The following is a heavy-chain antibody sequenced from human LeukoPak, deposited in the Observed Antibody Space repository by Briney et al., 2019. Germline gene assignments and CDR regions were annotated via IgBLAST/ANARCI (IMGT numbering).Heavy chain of an antibody. CDR1: GGTFSSYA. Sequence: SVKVSCKASGGTFSSYAISWVRPAPGQGLEWMGRIIPILGIANYAQKFQGRVTITADKSTSTAYMELSSLRSEDTAVYYCARGVRDYYDSSGYYPYYFDYWGQGTLVTVSS. V-gene: IGHV1-69*04. CDR2: IIPILGIA. J-gene: IGHJ4*02. D-gene: IGHD3-22*01. CDR3: ARGVRDYYDSSGYYPYYFDY.